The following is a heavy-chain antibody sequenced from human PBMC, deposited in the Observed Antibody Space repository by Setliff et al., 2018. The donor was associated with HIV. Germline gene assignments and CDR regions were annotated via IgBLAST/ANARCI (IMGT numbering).Heavy chain of an antibody. CDR2: INAGNGNI. Sequence: WASVKVSCKASGYTFTSYAMHWVRQAPGQSLEWMGWINAGNGNIRYSQKFQGRVSLTRDTSASTVYLDLSSLRAEDTAIYYCARGYYNSGNYFEYWGQGTLVTVSS. J-gene: IGHJ4*02. D-gene: IGHD3-10*01. CDR3: ARGYYNSGNYFEY. CDR1: GYTFTSYA. V-gene: IGHV1-3*01.